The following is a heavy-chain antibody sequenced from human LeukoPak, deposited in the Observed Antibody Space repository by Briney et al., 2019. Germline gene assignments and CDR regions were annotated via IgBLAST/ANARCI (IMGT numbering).Heavy chain of an antibody. J-gene: IGHJ4*02. V-gene: IGHV3-48*01. Sequence: GGSLRLSCAASGFTFSSYSMNWVRQAPGKGLEWVSYISSSSSAIYYADSVKGRFTISRDNAKNSLYLQMNSLRAEDTAVYYCAKLYYYGSGRVPLSDYWGQGTLVTVSS. D-gene: IGHD3-10*01. CDR3: AKLYYYGSGRVPLSDY. CDR1: GFTFSSYS. CDR2: ISSSSSAI.